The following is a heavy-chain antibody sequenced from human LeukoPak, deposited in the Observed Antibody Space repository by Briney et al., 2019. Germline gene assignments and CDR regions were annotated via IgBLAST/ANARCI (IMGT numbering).Heavy chain of an antibody. Sequence: ASVKVSCKTSGYTFTGLGLYIHWVRQAPGQGHELMGRINPNCGGTDYAQNFQGRVTMTRDTSISTAYMELSRLRSDDTAVYYCARGYCSGGTCYLVENWLDPWGQGTLVTVSS. CDR3: ARGYCSGGTCYLVENWLDP. D-gene: IGHD2-15*01. CDR1: GYTFTGLGLY. V-gene: IGHV1-2*06. J-gene: IGHJ5*02. CDR2: INPNCGGT.